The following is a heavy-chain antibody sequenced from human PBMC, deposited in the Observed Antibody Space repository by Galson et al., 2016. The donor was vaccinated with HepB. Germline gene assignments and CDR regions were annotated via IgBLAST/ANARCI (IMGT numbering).Heavy chain of an antibody. Sequence: CAISGDSVSSNSAAWNWIRQPPSRGLEWLGRTYYRSKWYHGYAVSVKSRILINPDTSKNHFSLQLNSVTPEDTAVYYCARTKWGWFDPWGQGTLVTVSS. D-gene: IGHD2-8*01. CDR2: TYYRSKWYH. CDR3: ARTKWGWFDP. CDR1: GDSVSSNSAA. J-gene: IGHJ5*02. V-gene: IGHV6-1*01.